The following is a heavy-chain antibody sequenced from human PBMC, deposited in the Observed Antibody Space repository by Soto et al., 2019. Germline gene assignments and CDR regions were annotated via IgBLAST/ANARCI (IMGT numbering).Heavy chain of an antibody. Sequence: PSETLSLTCTVSGVPIRSYFWSWIRQPPGKGLEWIGYTYYTADSNYSPSLKSRATISADPSRKQFSLRLTGVTAADTALYFCAGSKNRGVFSDYWGQGALVTVSS. CDR2: TYYTADS. CDR3: AGSKNRGVFSDY. D-gene: IGHD3-10*01. J-gene: IGHJ4*02. CDR1: GVPIRSYF. V-gene: IGHV4-59*01.